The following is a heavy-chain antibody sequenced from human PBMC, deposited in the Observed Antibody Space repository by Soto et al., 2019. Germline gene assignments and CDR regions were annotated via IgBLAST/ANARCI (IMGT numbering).Heavy chain of an antibody. CDR3: AGGGPGIRFFEEPPNN. CDR1: GYTFTSYA. V-gene: IGHV1-3*01. CDR2: INAGNGNT. J-gene: IGHJ4*02. D-gene: IGHD3-3*01. Sequence: ASVKVSCKASGYTFTSYAMHWVRQAPGQRLEWMGWINAGNGNTKYSQKFQGRVTITRDTSASTAYMELSSLRSEDTAVYYCAGGGPGIRFFEEPPNNWGQGTLVTVSS.